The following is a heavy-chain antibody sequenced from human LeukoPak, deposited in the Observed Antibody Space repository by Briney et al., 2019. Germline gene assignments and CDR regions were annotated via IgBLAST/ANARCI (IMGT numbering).Heavy chain of an antibody. Sequence: PSETLSLTCTVSGASIRSYYGSWIRQPPGKGLECIGYVYYTGSTNYNYNPSLKSRVTISVDTSKNQFSLKLSSVTAADTAVYYCARHGPRRDGYNYDYWGPGTLVTVSS. CDR1: GASIRSYY. J-gene: IGHJ4*02. D-gene: IGHD5-24*01. CDR3: ARHGPRRDGYNYDY. V-gene: IGHV4-59*08. CDR2: VYYTGSTNY.